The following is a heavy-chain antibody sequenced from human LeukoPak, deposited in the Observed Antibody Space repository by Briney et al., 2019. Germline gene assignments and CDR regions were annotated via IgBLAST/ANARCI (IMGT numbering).Heavy chain of an antibody. CDR1: GYSFTSYG. Sequence: ASVKVSCKASGYSFTSYGITWVRQAPGQGLEGMGWINPYNGNTNCAQKLQGRVTMTTDTSTSTAYMDLRSLRSDDTAVYYCARERSGWFFSNWGQGTLVTVSS. V-gene: IGHV1-18*01. D-gene: IGHD6-19*01. CDR2: INPYNGNT. CDR3: ARERSGWFFSN. J-gene: IGHJ4*02.